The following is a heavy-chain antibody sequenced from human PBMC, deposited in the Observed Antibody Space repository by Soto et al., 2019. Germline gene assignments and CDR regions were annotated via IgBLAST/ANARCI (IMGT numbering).Heavy chain of an antibody. V-gene: IGHV3-66*01. D-gene: IGHD1-20*01. Sequence: GGSLRLSCAASGFTVSSNYMSWVRQAPGKGLEWVSVIYSGGSTYYADSVKGRFTISRDNSKNTLYLQMNSLRAEDTAVYYCASDDNARRRDYYYGMDVWGQGTTVTVSS. CDR2: IYSGGST. J-gene: IGHJ6*02. CDR1: GFTVSSNY. CDR3: ASDDNARRRDYYYGMDV.